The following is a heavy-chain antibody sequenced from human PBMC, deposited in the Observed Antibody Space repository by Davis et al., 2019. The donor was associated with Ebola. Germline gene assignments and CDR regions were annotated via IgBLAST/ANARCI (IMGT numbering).Heavy chain of an antibody. D-gene: IGHD4-17*01. V-gene: IGHV3-9*01. CDR3: ARDLGRVTVGN. Sequence: SLKISCAASGFIFDDYSMHWVRQAPGKGLQWVAGISWNSASIDYAGSVKGRFTISRDNAKASLYLQMNSLKTGDTAFYYCARDLGRVTVGNWGQGTLVTVSS. J-gene: IGHJ4*02. CDR1: GFIFDDYS. CDR2: ISWNSASI.